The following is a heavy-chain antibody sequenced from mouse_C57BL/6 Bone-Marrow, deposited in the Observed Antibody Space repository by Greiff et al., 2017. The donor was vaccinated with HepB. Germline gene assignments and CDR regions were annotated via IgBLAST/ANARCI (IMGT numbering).Heavy chain of an antibody. Sequence: EVQLVESGPELVKPGASVKISCKASGYSFTGYYMHWVKQSHGNILDWIGYIYPYNGVASYNQKFKGKATLTVDKSSSTAYMELRSLTSEDSAVYYCARERDYDGDYFDYWGQGTTLTVSS. CDR3: ARERDYDGDYFDY. V-gene: IGHV1-31*01. CDR2: IYPYNGVA. J-gene: IGHJ2*01. D-gene: IGHD2-4*01. CDR1: GYSFTGYY.